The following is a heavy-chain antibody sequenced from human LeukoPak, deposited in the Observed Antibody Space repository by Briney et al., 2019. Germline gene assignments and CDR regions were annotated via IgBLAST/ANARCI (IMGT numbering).Heavy chain of an antibody. CDR3: AKVGCGGDCSPYYHYMDV. J-gene: IGHJ6*03. CDR2: ISYDGSSK. Sequence: QAGGSLRLSCTASGFTFSSYAMHWVRQAPGKGLGWVAVISYDGSSKYYADSVKGRFTISRDNSKNTLFLQMNSLRAEDTAVYYCAKVGCGGDCSPYYHYMDVWGKGTTVTVSS. V-gene: IGHV3-30-3*01. CDR1: GFTFSSYA. D-gene: IGHD2-21*01.